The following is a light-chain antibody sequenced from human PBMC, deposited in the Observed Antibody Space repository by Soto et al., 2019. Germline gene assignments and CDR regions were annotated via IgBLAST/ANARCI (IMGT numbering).Light chain of an antibody. CDR2: DAS. CDR1: QSVSSSS. J-gene: IGKJ5*01. CDR3: QQRSSWPPIT. Sequence: PGESATLSCRASQSVSSSSLTWYQQKPGQAPRLXXYDASNRATGIPARFSGGGSGTDFTLTIDNLEPEDFAIYYCQQRSSWPPITFGQGTRLEIK. V-gene: IGKV3-11*01.